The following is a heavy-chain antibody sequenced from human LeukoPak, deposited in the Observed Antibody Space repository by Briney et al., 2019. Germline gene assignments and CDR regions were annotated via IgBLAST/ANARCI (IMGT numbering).Heavy chain of an antibody. CDR3: AKVALGYCSGSSCYYFDY. J-gene: IGHJ4*02. V-gene: IGHV3-30*18. Sequence: PGGSLRLSCAASGFTFSTYGMHWVRQAPGKGLEWVAVTAYDGSTQYYADSVKGRFTISRDNSKNTLYLQMNSLRAEDTALYYCAKVALGYCSGSSCYYFDYGGQGTLVTVSS. CDR2: TAYDGSTQ. CDR1: GFTFSTYG. D-gene: IGHD2-15*01.